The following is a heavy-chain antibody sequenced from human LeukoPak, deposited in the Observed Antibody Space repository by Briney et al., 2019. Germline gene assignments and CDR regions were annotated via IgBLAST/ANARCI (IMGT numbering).Heavy chain of an antibody. CDR2: TYYSGST. D-gene: IGHD3-10*01. CDR1: GGSISSGDYY. Sequence: SETLSLTCTVSGGSISSGDYYWSWIRQPPGKGLEWIGYTYYSGSTYYNPSLKSRVTISVDTSKNQFSLKLSSVTAADTAVYYCARDSTDITMVRGVISYWGQGTLVTVSS. V-gene: IGHV4-30-4*01. J-gene: IGHJ4*02. CDR3: ARDSTDITMVRGVISY.